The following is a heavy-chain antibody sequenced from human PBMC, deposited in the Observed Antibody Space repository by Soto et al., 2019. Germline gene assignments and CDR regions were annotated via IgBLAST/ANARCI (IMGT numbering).Heavy chain of an antibody. CDR2: ITGSGSST. D-gene: IGHD4-17*01. CDR3: AKDLYGDYGGVDY. CDR1: GFTFSTYA. Sequence: EVQLLDSGGGLVQPGGSLRLSCAASGFTFSTYAMSWVRQAPGKGLEWVSTITGSGSSTYYADSVKGRFTISGDNSKNTGSLKMNSRRAEDTAVYYCAKDLYGDYGGVDYWGQGTLVTVSS. J-gene: IGHJ4*02. V-gene: IGHV3-23*01.